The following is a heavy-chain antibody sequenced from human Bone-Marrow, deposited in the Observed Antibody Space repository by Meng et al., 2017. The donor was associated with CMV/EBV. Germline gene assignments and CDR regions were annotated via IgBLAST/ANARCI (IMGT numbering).Heavy chain of an antibody. D-gene: IGHD2-2*01. Sequence: GESLKISCAASGFTFSSYGMHWVRQAPGKGLEWVSTISGSGSRTYNADSVKGRLTISRDNAKNTLYLQMNSLRAEDTAVYYCARERSSTSWGQGTLVTVSS. J-gene: IGHJ4*02. V-gene: IGHV3-23*01. CDR2: ISGSGSRT. CDR1: GFTFSSYG. CDR3: ARERSSTS.